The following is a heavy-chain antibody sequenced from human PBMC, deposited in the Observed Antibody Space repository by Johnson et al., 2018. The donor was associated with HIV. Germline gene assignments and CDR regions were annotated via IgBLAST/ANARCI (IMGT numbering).Heavy chain of an antibody. CDR1: GFTFSDFY. CDR3: ANGYYDILTGYYYDAFDI. CDR2: ISSGGQTT. J-gene: IGHJ3*02. D-gene: IGHD3-9*01. Sequence: QVQLVESGGGVVRPGGSLRLSCSASGFTFSDFYMNWIRQAPGKGLEWVSYISSGGQTTDYADSVKGRFTISRDNSKSTVYLQMNSLRAEDTAVYYCANGYYDILTGYYYDAFDIWGQGTMVTVSS. V-gene: IGHV3-11*04.